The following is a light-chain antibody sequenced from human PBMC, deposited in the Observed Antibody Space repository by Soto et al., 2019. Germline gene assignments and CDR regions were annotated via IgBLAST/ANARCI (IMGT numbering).Light chain of an antibody. V-gene: IGKV3-20*01. Sequence: EIVLTQSPGTLSLSPGERVTLSCRASQSVSSNYLAWYQQKPGQAPGLLIYSASSRATGIPDRFSGSGSGTDFTLTINRLETEDFAVYYCQQYGGSPRVTFGGGTKVEIK. CDR3: QQYGGSPRVT. J-gene: IGKJ4*01. CDR2: SAS. CDR1: QSVSSNY.